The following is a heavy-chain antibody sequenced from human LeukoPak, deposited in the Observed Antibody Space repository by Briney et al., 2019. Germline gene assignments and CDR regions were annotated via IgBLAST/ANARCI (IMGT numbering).Heavy chain of an antibody. V-gene: IGHV1-2*02. Sequence: ASVTVSFTASGYTFTVYYMHWVRQAPGQGLEWMGWINPNSGGTNYAQKFQGRVTMTRDTSISTAYMELSRLRSDDTAVYYCARETPLLWFGELLSGFDPWGQGTLVTVSS. J-gene: IGHJ5*02. CDR3: ARETPLLWFGELLSGFDP. D-gene: IGHD3-10*01. CDR2: INPNSGGT. CDR1: GYTFTVYY.